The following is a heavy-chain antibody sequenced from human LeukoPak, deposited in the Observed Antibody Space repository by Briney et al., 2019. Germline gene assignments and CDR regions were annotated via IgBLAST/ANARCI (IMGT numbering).Heavy chain of an antibody. D-gene: IGHD3-10*01. V-gene: IGHV3-30-3*01. CDR3: ARDLYGSGSYYLHYGMDV. CDR1: GFTFSSYA. CDR2: ISYDGSNK. Sequence: PGRSLRLSCAASGFTFSSYAMHWVRQAPGKGLEWVAVISYDGSNKYYADSVKGRFTISRDNSKNTLYLQMNSLRAEDTAVYYCARDLYGSGSYYLHYGMDVWGQGTTVTVSS. J-gene: IGHJ6*02.